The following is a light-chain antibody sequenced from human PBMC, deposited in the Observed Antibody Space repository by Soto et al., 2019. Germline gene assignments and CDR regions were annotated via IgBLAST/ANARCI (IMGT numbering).Light chain of an antibody. V-gene: IGLV1-40*01. Sequence: QAVVTQPPSVSGAPGQRVTISCTGSSSNIGAGYDVHWYQQLPGTAPKLLIYGNSNRPSRVPDRFSGSKSGTSASLAITGLQAEDEADYYCQSYDSSLSGPGVFGGGTKLTVL. CDR3: QSYDSSLSGPGV. CDR2: GNS. J-gene: IGLJ3*02. CDR1: SSNIGAGYD.